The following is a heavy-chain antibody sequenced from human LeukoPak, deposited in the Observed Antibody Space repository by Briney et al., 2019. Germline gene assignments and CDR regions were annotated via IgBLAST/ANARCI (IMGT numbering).Heavy chain of an antibody. V-gene: IGHV3-7*01. CDR1: GFTFSSYW. CDR2: IKQDGSEK. D-gene: IGHD3-22*01. Sequence: PGGSLRLSCAASGFTFSSYWMSWVRQAPGKGLEWVANIKQDGSEKYYVDSVKGRFTISRDNAKNSLYLQMNSLRAEDTAVYYCANREGDYYDSSGYRTYFDYWGQGTLVTVSS. J-gene: IGHJ4*02. CDR3: ANREGDYYDSSGYRTYFDY.